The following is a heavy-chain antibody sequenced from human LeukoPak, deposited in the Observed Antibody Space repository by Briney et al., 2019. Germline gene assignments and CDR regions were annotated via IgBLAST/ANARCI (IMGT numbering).Heavy chain of an antibody. CDR2: TADDATTT. Sequence: GGSLRLSCAFSGFTFNSHYVHWVRQAPGQGLLWVSRTADDATTTYADSVRGRFTISRDIAKKTLYLQMNSLRAEDTAVYYCARGHLYSFDHWGQGALVTVSS. J-gene: IGHJ4*02. CDR1: GFTFNSHY. CDR3: ARGHLYSFDH. V-gene: IGHV3-74*01. D-gene: IGHD4-11*01.